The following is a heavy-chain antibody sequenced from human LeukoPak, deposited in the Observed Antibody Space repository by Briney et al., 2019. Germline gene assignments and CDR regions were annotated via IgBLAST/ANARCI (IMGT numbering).Heavy chain of an antibody. Sequence: PGGSPRLSCATSGFSFSSYAMSWVRQAPGKGLEWVSVIYSGGSTYYADSVKGRFTISRDNSKNTLYLQMNSLRAEDTAVYYCARDRRETMITFGGVMTAGWFDPWGQGTLVTVSS. CDR2: IYSGGST. V-gene: IGHV3-53*01. J-gene: IGHJ5*02. CDR1: GFSFSSYA. D-gene: IGHD3-16*01. CDR3: ARDRRETMITFGGVMTAGWFDP.